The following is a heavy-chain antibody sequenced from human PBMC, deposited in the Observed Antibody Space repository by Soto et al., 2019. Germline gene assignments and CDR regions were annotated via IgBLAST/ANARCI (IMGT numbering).Heavy chain of an antibody. CDR1: GFTFRSYG. Sequence: EVQLLESGGGLVKPGGSLRLSCAASGFTFRSYGMMWVRQAPGKGLEWVSAISQSAGGNTYYADSVKGRFTISRDDSKNTVSLQMSSLTPEDTAVYYCARGPRYYGSGSPPQDFDHWGQGTLVTVSS. D-gene: IGHD3-10*01. CDR2: ISQSAGGNT. J-gene: IGHJ4*02. V-gene: IGHV3-23*01. CDR3: ARGPRYYGSGSPPQDFDH.